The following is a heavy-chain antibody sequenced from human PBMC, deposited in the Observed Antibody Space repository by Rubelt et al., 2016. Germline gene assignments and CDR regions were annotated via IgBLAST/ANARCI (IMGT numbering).Heavy chain of an antibody. J-gene: IGHJ4*02. Sequence: VQMVESGGGVVQPGGSLRLSCAASGFTFSRYGMHWVRQAPGKGPEWVSFIRYDGSNKYYADSVRGRFTISRDNSKNTLYLQLNSLRAEDTALYYCAKARGYHYYDTNGYYSDYWGQGTLVTVSS. D-gene: IGHD3-22*01. CDR3: AKARGYHYYDTNGYYSDY. CDR2: IRYDGSNK. V-gene: IGHV3-30*02. CDR1: GFTFSRYG.